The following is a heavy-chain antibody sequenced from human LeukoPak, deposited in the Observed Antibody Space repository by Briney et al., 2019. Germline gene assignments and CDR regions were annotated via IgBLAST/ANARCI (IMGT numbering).Heavy chain of an antibody. J-gene: IGHJ4*02. D-gene: IGHD3-22*01. CDR1: GYTFTSYD. Sequence: ASVKVSCKASGYTFTSYDINWVRQATGQGLEWMGWMNPNSGNTGYAQKFQGRVTMTRDTSTSTVYMELSSLRSEDTAVYYCARDPVLSGYYFDYWGQGTLVTVSS. CDR2: MNPNSGNT. V-gene: IGHV1-8*01. CDR3: ARDPVLSGYYFDY.